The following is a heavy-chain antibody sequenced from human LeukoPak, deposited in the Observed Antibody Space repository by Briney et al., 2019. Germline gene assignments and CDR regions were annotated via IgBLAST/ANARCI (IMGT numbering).Heavy chain of an antibody. V-gene: IGHV5-51*01. CDR3: ARPLRREQWLASFDY. CDR2: IYPGDSDT. Sequence: GESLKISCKGSGYSFTSYWIGWVRQMPGKGLEWMGIIYPGDSDTRYSPSFQGQVTISADKSISTAYLQWSSLKASDTAMYYCARPLRREQWLASFDYWGQGALVTVSS. CDR1: GYSFTSYW. J-gene: IGHJ4*02. D-gene: IGHD6-19*01.